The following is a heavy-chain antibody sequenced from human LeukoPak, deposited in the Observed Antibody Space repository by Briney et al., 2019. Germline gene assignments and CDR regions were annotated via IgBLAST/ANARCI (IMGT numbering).Heavy chain of an antibody. CDR2: IYSGGNT. V-gene: IGHV3-66*04. CDR1: GFTVSSNY. J-gene: IGHJ4*02. CDR3: ARQGIYGSGSDYFDY. Sequence: GGSLRLSCAASGFTVSSNYMTWVRQAPGKGLEWASVIYSGGNTYYADSVKGRFSISRDNSKNTLYLQMNSLRAEDTAVYYCARQGIYGSGSDYFDYWGQGTLVTVSS. D-gene: IGHD3-10*01.